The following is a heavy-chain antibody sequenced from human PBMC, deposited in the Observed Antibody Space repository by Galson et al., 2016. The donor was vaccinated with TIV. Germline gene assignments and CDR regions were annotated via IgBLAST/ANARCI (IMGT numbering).Heavy chain of an antibody. CDR3: ARDRGPGTYCGGDCYPDY. J-gene: IGHJ4*02. CDR1: GGSFFSSYA. V-gene: IGHV1-69*13. Sequence: SVKDSCKASGGSFFSSYAISWVRQAPGQGLEWMGRIIPIFRTANYAQKFRGRATITADESTSTAYMELRSLRSEDTAVYYCARDRGPGTYCGGDCYPDYWGQGTLVTVSS. CDR2: IIPIFRTA. D-gene: IGHD2-21*02.